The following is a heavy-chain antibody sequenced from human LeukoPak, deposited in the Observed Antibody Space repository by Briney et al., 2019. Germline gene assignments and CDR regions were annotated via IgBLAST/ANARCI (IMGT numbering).Heavy chain of an antibody. D-gene: IGHD6-13*01. Sequence: GGSLRLSCAASGFTFSDYWIHSVRQAPGKGLVWVSRINTDGSITNYADSVRGQFSISRDNAKNTLYLQMSSLRAEDTAVYYCARAIAAAGRYWGQGTLVTVSS. CDR3: ARAIAAAGRY. V-gene: IGHV3-74*01. CDR2: INTDGSIT. J-gene: IGHJ4*02. CDR1: GFTFSDYW.